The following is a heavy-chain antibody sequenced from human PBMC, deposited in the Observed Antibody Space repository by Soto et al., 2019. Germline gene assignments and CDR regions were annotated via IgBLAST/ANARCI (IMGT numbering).Heavy chain of an antibody. CDR3: AKEWGRPLDY. J-gene: IGHJ4*02. Sequence: EVQLLQSGGGLVQPGGSLRLSCAASGFTFSSYAISWVRQAPGKGLEWVSAISNSGGNTYYADSVMGRFTISRDNSKNTLVLQMNSLRAEDTAIYYCAKEWGRPLDYWGQGTLVTVSS. CDR1: GFTFSSYA. D-gene: IGHD7-27*01. V-gene: IGHV3-23*01. CDR2: ISNSGGNT.